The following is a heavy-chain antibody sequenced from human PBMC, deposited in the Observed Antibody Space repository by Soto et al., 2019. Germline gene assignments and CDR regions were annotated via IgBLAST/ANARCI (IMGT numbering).Heavy chain of an antibody. CDR3: ARDIVGAPTARGWFDP. V-gene: IGHV1-46*01. J-gene: IGHJ5*02. Sequence: QVQLLQSGAEVKKPGASVKVSCKASGYTLTRYCIHWVRQAPGQGLEWMGIINPNSGATSYARKFQDRGTMTRDTSTSTVYMELSSLRSEDTAVYYCARDIVGAPTARGWFDPWGQGTLVTVSS. CDR1: GYTLTRYC. CDR2: INPNSGAT. D-gene: IGHD2-2*01.